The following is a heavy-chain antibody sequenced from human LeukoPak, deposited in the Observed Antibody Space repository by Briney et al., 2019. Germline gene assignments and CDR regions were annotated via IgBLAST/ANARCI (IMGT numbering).Heavy chain of an antibody. Sequence: VASVKVSCKASGYTFTSYGISWVRQAPGQGFEWMGWISAYNGNTNYAQKLQGGVTMTTDTSTSTAYMELRSLRSDDTAVYYCARGRYYGSGSYYVGPWGQGTLVTVSS. J-gene: IGHJ5*02. CDR2: ISAYNGNT. CDR1: GYTFTSYG. V-gene: IGHV1-18*01. D-gene: IGHD3-10*01. CDR3: ARGRYYGSGSYYVGP.